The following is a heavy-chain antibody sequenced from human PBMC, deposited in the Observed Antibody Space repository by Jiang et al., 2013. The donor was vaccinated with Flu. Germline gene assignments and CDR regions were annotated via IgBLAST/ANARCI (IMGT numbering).Heavy chain of an antibody. V-gene: IGHV1-69*01. CDR3: ARDLAVAAAGTPLYYFDY. CDR2: IIPIFGTA. CDR1: GGTFSSYA. D-gene: IGHD6-13*01. Sequence: SGAEVKKPGSSVKVSCKASGGTFSSYAISWVRQAPGQGLEWMGGIIPIFGTANYAQKFQGRVTITADESTSTAYMELSSLRSEDTAVYYCARDLAVAAAGTPLYYFDYWGQGTLVTVSS. J-gene: IGHJ4*02.